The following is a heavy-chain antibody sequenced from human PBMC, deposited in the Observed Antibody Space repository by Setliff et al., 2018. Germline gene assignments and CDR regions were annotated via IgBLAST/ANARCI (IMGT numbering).Heavy chain of an antibody. D-gene: IGHD3-22*01. Sequence: PSETLSLTCAVYGGSFSGYYWSWIRQPPGKGLEWIGEINHSGSTNYNPSLKSRVTISVDTSKNQFSLKLSSVTAADTAVYYCASLYYYDSSGYYYSRDYCGQGTLVTVSS. CDR1: GGSFSGYY. CDR2: INHSGST. J-gene: IGHJ4*02. CDR3: ASLYYYDSSGYYYSRDY. V-gene: IGHV4-34*01.